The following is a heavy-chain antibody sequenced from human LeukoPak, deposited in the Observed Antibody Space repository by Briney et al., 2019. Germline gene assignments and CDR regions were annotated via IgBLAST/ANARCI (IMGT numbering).Heavy chain of an antibody. V-gene: IGHV3-66*01. D-gene: IGHD3-22*01. J-gene: IGHJ3*02. CDR1: GFTVSNNG. CDR2: ISGVGNT. Sequence: PGGSLRLSCVASGFTVSNNGLSWFRQAPGKRLEWVSDISGVGNTYYADSVKGRFTISRDNSKNTLYLQMNSLRAEDTAVYYCARDPPGPYYYDSSGRDAFDIWGQGTMVTVSS. CDR3: ARDPPGPYYYDSSGRDAFDI.